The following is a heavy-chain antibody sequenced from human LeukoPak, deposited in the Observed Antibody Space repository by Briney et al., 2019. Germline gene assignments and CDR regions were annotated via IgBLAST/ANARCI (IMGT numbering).Heavy chain of an antibody. CDR1: GFSLSDAW. CDR3: SQLSRGY. Sequence: GGSLRLSCAASGFSLSDAWMSWVRQAPGKGLECVGRLKPKTEGGTTDYTEPVNDRFSVSRDDSKNTMYLEMKNLKTEDTGLYYCSQLSRGYWGQGTQVTISS. V-gene: IGHV3-15*01. D-gene: IGHD1-1*01. J-gene: IGHJ4*02. CDR2: LKPKTEGGTT.